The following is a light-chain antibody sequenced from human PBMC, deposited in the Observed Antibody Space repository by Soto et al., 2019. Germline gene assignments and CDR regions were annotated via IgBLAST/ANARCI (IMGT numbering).Light chain of an antibody. Sequence: QLTRSAASLSAPGAVRVTITCRASHSISTYLDWYQQKPGQAPRLLIYGASSLQSGVPSRFSGSGSGTDFTLTISSLQPEDFATYYCQQSRNLPITFGEGTKVDIK. CDR2: GAS. CDR1: HSISTY. V-gene: IGKV1-39*01. J-gene: IGKJ4*01. CDR3: QQSRNLPIT.